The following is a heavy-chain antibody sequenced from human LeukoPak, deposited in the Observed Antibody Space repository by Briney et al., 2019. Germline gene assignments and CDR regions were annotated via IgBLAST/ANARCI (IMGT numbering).Heavy chain of an antibody. CDR1: GGTFSSYA. Sequence: SVKVSCKASGGTFSSYAISWVRQAPGQGLEWMGGIIPIFCTANYAQKFQGRVTITADESTSTAYMELSSLRSEDTAVYYCARDYSSGYSRAHDAFDIWGQGTMVTVSS. J-gene: IGHJ3*02. CDR2: IIPIFCTA. CDR3: ARDYSSGYSRAHDAFDI. D-gene: IGHD3-22*01. V-gene: IGHV1-69*01.